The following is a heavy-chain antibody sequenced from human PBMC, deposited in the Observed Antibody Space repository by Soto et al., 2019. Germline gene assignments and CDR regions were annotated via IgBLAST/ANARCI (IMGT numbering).Heavy chain of an antibody. CDR3: ARVGELDCSSTSCYYYYYYGMDV. CDR1: GFTFSSYA. CDR2: ISYDGSNK. Sequence: GGSLRLSCAASGFTFSSYAMHWVRQAPGKGLERVAVISYDGSNKYYADSVKGRFTISRDNSKNTLYLQMNSLRAEDTAVYYCARVGELDCSSTSCYYYYYYGMDVWGQGTTVTVSS. J-gene: IGHJ6*02. D-gene: IGHD2-2*01. V-gene: IGHV3-30-3*01.